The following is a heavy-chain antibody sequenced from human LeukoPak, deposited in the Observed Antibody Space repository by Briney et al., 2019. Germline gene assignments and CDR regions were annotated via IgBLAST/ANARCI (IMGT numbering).Heavy chain of an antibody. D-gene: IGHD3-10*01. CDR3: ARGLNVVRVVGYYYYGMDV. CDR1: GYTLTELS. V-gene: IGHV1-24*01. CDR2: FDPEDGET. Sequence: ASVKVSCKVSGYTLTELSMHWVRQAPGKGLEWMGGFDPEDGETIYAQKFQGRVTMTEDTSTDTAYMELSSLRSEDTAVYYCARGLNVVRVVGYYYYGMDVWGQGTTVTVSS. J-gene: IGHJ6*02.